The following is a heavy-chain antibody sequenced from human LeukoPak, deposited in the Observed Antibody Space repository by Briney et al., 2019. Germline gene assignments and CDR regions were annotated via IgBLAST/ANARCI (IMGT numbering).Heavy chain of an antibody. V-gene: IGHV1-18*01. J-gene: IGHJ4*02. Sequence: ASVKVSCKASGYTFTSYGISWVRQAPGQGLEWMGWISGYNGNTNYAQRFQGRVTMTTDTSTSTAYMELRSLRSDDTAVYYCARDPSNSSGRYVLFDFWGQGTLVTVSS. D-gene: IGHD6-19*01. CDR3: ARDPSNSSGRYVLFDF. CDR1: GYTFTSYG. CDR2: ISGYNGNT.